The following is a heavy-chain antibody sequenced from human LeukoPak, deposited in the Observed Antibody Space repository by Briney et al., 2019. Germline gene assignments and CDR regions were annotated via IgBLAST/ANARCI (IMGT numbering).Heavy chain of an antibody. Sequence: PGGSLRLSCAASGFTFSNYAMSWVRQAPGKGLEWVSDINGNGGSTYYADSVKGRFTISRDNSKNTLYLQMNSLRAEDTAVYYCAKVASYYDILTGYFWYFDYWGQGTLVTVSS. CDR3: AKVASYYDILTGYFWYFDY. V-gene: IGHV3-23*01. J-gene: IGHJ4*02. CDR1: GFTFSNYA. D-gene: IGHD3-9*01. CDR2: INGNGGST.